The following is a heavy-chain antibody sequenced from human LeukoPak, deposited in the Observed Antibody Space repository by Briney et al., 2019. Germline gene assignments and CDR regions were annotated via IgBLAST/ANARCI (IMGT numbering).Heavy chain of an antibody. CDR1: GYSISSGYY. Sequence: PWGTLALTCTVSGYSISSGYYWGWIRQPPGKGLEWIGSIYHSGSTYYNPSLKSRVTISVDTSKNQFSLKLSSVTAADTAVYYCACGVRELLDYWGQGTLVTVSS. V-gene: IGHV4-38-2*02. D-gene: IGHD5-24*01. CDR2: IYHSGST. CDR3: ACGVRELLDY. J-gene: IGHJ4*02.